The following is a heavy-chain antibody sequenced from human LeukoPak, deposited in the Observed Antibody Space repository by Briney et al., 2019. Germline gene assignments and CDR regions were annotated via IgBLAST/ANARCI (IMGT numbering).Heavy chain of an antibody. CDR2: ISYDGSNK. Sequence: GGSLRLSCAASGFTFGSYGMHWVRQAPGKGLEWVAVISYDGSNKYYADSVKGRFTISRDKSKNTLYLQMNSLRAEDTAVYYCAKDGGEMATITFPDYWGQGTLVTVSS. D-gene: IGHD5-24*01. J-gene: IGHJ4*02. CDR1: GFTFGSYG. CDR3: AKDGGEMATITFPDY. V-gene: IGHV3-30*18.